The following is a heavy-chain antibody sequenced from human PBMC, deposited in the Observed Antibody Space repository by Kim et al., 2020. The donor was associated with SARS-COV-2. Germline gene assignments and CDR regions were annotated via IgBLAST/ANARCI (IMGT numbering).Heavy chain of an antibody. Sequence: SGKSRITITPDTSKNLFSLQLNSVTPEDTAVYYCAREGSIAAAGTEPFDYWGQGTLVTVSS. J-gene: IGHJ4*02. CDR3: AREGSIAAAGTEPFDY. V-gene: IGHV6-1*01. D-gene: IGHD6-13*01.